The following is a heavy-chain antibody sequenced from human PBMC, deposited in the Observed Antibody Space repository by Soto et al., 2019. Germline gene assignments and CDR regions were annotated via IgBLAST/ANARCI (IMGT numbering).Heavy chain of an antibody. J-gene: IGHJ6*02. CDR2: IYYSGST. V-gene: IGHV4-31*03. Sequence: QVQLQESGPGLVKPSQTLSLTCTVSGGSISSGGYYWSWIRQHPGKGLEWIGYIYYSGSTYYNPSLKMRVTISVDTSKSQFSLELSPVTAADTAVYYCARDFTVSGGTTLAMGVWGQGTTVTVSS. CDR1: GGSISSGGYY. CDR3: ARDFTVSGGTTLAMGV. D-gene: IGHD6-19*01.